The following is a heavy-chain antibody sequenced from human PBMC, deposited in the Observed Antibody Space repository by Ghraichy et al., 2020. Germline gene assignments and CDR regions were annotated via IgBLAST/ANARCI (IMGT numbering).Heavy chain of an antibody. CDR3: AKDLIGTDYYYGLDV. Sequence: LSLTCAASGFTFSSYAMTWVRQAPGKGLEWVSATSGSGGSTYYADSVKGRFTISRDNSKNKLYLQMNSLRAEDTAVYYCAKDLIGTDYYYGLDVWGQGTTVTVSS. CDR1: GFTFSSYA. J-gene: IGHJ6*02. D-gene: IGHD2-8*01. CDR2: TSGSGGST. V-gene: IGHV3-23*01.